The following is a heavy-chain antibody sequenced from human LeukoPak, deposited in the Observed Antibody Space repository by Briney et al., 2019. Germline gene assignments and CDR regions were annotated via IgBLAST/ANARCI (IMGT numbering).Heavy chain of an antibody. CDR3: AREAWSGYYRYYYYMDV. CDR1: GDSISNYY. V-gene: IGHV4-4*07. CDR2: IYTSGST. Sequence: SETLSLTCSVSGDSISNYYWSWIRQTAGKGLEWIGRIYTSGSTIYNPSLKSRVTISVDTSKNQFSLKLSSVTAADTAVYYCAREAWSGYYRYYYYMDVWGKGTTVTVSS. D-gene: IGHD3-3*01. J-gene: IGHJ6*03.